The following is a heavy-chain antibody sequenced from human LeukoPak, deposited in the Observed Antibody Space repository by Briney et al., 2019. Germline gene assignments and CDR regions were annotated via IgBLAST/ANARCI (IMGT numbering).Heavy chain of an antibody. V-gene: IGHV4-4*07. CDR2: IYTSGST. CDR1: GGSISSYY. J-gene: IGHJ5*02. CDR3: AREGYDFWSGYNNWFDP. Sequence: SETLSLTCTVSGGSISSYYWSWIRQPAGKGLEWIGRIYTSGSTNYNPSLKSRVTMSVDTSKNQFSLKLSSVTAADTAVYYCAREGYDFWSGYNNWFDPWGQGTLVTVSS. D-gene: IGHD3-3*01.